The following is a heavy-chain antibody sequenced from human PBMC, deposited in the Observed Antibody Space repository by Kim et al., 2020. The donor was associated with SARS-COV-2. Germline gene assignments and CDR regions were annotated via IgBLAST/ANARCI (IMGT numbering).Heavy chain of an antibody. D-gene: IGHD3-22*01. CDR3: ARDYNYDSSGYLS. V-gene: IGHV3-30*04. J-gene: IGHJ4*02. CDR2: ISYDGSNK. CDR1: GFTFSSYA. Sequence: GGSLRLSCAASGFTFSSYAMHWVRQAPGKGLEWVAVISYDGSNKYYADSVKGRFTISRDNSKNTLYLQMNSLRAEDTAVYYCARDYNYDSSGYLSWGQGTLFTVSS.